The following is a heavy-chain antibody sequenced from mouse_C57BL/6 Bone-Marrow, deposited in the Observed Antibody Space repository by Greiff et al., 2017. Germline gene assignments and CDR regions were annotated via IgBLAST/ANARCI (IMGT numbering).Heavy chain of an antibody. J-gene: IGHJ1*03. CDR3: ARGGGWYFDV. V-gene: IGHV1-22*01. Sequence: DVQLQESGPELVKPGASVKMSCKASGYTFTDYNMHWVKQSHGKSLEWIGYINPNNGGTSYNQKFKGKATLTVNKSSSTAYMELRSLTSEDSAVYYCARGGGWYFDVWGTGTTVTVSS. CDR1: GYTFTDYN. CDR2: INPNNGGT.